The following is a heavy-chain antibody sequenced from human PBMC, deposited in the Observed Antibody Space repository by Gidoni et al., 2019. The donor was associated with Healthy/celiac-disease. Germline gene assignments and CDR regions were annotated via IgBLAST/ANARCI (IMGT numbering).Heavy chain of an antibody. CDR1: GFPFSGYS. V-gene: IGHV3-21*01. CDR2: ISSSSSYI. Sequence: VQLVESGGGLVKPGWSLRLSCAASGFPFSGYSMNWVRQAPGKGLEWVSCISSSSSYIYYADSVKGRFTISRDNAKNSLYLQMNSLRAEDTAVYYCARAPDGWGTWFDPWGQGTLVTVSA. CDR3: ARAPDGWGTWFDP. D-gene: IGHD7-27*01. J-gene: IGHJ5*02.